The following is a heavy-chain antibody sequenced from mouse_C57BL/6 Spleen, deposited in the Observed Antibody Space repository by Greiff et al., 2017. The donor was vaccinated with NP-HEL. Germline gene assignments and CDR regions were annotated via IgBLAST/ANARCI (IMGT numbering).Heavy chain of an antibody. Sequence: QVQLQQSGAELAKPGASVKLSCKASGCTFTSYWMHWVKQRPGQGLEWIGYINPSSGYTKYNQKFKDKATLTADKSSSTAYMQLSSLTYEDSAVYYCASMMVKKRVIDYWGQGTTLTVSS. D-gene: IGHD2-3*01. CDR3: ASMMVKKRVIDY. J-gene: IGHJ2*01. V-gene: IGHV1-7*01. CDR2: INPSSGYT. CDR1: GCTFTSYW.